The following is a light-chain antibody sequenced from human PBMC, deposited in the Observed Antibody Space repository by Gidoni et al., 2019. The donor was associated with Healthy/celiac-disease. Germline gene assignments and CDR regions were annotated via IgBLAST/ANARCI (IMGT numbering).Light chain of an antibody. J-gene: IGKJ5*01. CDR3: QQYDNLPT. Sequence: DIQLPQSPSSLSASVGDRVTITCQESQDISNYLNWYQQKPGKAPKLLIYDASNLETGVPSRFSGSGGGTDFTFTISSLQTEDMATYYCQQYDNLPTFGQGTRLEIK. CDR2: DAS. CDR1: QDISNY. V-gene: IGKV1-33*01.